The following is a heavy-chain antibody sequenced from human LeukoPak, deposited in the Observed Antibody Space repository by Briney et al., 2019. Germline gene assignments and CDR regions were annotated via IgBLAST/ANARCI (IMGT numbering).Heavy chain of an antibody. CDR3: ARAHTVVVPPAIRDLRGNNWFDP. D-gene: IGHD2-2*02. Sequence: SETLSLTCTVSGASITSYYRNWMRQSPGKGLEWIGYGHHSGTTNYNPSLESRGTISVDTSKNQFSLELISVSAPDTAVYYCARAHTVVVPPAIRDLRGNNWFDPWGQGTLVTVSS. J-gene: IGHJ5*02. V-gene: IGHV4-59*08. CDR1: GASITSYY. CDR2: GHHSGTT.